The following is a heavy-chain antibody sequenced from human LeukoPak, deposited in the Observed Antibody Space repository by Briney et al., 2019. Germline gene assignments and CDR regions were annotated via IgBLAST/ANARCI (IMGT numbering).Heavy chain of an antibody. J-gene: IGHJ4*02. V-gene: IGHV6-1*01. CDR1: GDSVTSGI. D-gene: IGHD3-16*01. Sequence: SQTLSLTCAISGDSVTSGIWNWIRQSPSRGLEWLGRTYHWSKWFNDYAVSVESRMTINADTSRNQFSLQLNSVTPEDTAVYYCARDLHGSRGEFDYWGQGSLVTVSS. CDR3: ARDLHGSRGEFDY. CDR2: TYHWSKWFN.